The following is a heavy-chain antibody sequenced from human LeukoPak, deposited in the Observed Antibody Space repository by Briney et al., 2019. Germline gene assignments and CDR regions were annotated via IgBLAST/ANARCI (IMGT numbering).Heavy chain of an antibody. Sequence: KASQTLSLTCTVSGGSISSGDYYWSWIRQPPGKGLEWIGYIYYSGSTYYNPSLESRVTISVDTSKNQFSLKLTSVTAADTAVYYCVRPYCGGECQSRNNWFDPWGQGILVTVSS. CDR2: IYYSGST. CDR1: GGSISSGDYY. CDR3: VRPYCGGECQSRNNWFDP. V-gene: IGHV4-30-4*08. D-gene: IGHD2-21*01. J-gene: IGHJ5*02.